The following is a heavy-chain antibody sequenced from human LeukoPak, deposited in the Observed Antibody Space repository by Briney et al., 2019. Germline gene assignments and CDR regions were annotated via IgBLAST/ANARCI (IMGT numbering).Heavy chain of an antibody. J-gene: IGHJ4*02. CDR1: GGSITSYY. D-gene: IGHD4-11*01. V-gene: IGHV4-59*01. CDR3: AKWPGQQLSFDY. Sequence: SETLSLTCTVSGGSITSYYWNWIRQPPGRGLEWIGYIHYSGKNYYNPPLKSRLTMSVDTSKSQFSLKVNSVTAAGTAVYYCAKWPGQQLSFDYWGQGALVTVSS. CDR2: IHYSGKN.